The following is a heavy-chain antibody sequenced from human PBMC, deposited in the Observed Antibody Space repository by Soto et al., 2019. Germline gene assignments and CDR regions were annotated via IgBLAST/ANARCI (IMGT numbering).Heavy chain of an antibody. V-gene: IGHV3-7*01. J-gene: IGHJ4*02. Sequence: GGSLRLSCAASGFTFSSYWMSWVRQAPGKGLEWVANIKQDGSEKYYVDSVKGRFTISRDNAKNSLYLQMNSLRAEDTAVYYCARKWGDDYIWGSYRRYYFDYWGQGTLVTVSS. CDR3: ARKWGDDYIWGSYRRYYFDY. CDR2: IKQDGSEK. CDR1: GFTFSSYW. D-gene: IGHD3-16*02.